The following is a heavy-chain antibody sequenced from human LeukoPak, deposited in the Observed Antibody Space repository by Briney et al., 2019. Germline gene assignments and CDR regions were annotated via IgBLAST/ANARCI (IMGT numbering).Heavy chain of an antibody. J-gene: IGHJ6*04. CDR2: INSDGSST. Sequence: GGSLRLSCAASGFTFSNYWTHWVRQAPGKGLVWVSRINSDGSSTSYADSVKGRFTISRDNAKNTLYPQMNSLRAEDTAVYYCAREEYYDILTGPYYYGMDVWGKGTTVTVSS. D-gene: IGHD3-9*01. CDR1: GFTFSNYW. V-gene: IGHV3-74*01. CDR3: AREEYYDILTGPYYYGMDV.